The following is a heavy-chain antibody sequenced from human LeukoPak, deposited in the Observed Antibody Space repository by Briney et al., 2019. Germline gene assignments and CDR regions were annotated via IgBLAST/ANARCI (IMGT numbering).Heavy chain of an antibody. CDR3: ARETVTTVFWFDP. CDR1: GGSFSSYT. J-gene: IGHJ5*02. D-gene: IGHD4-11*01. Sequence: SVKVSCEASGGSFSSYTISWVRQAPGQGLEWMGRIIPILGIANYAQKFQGRVTITADKSTSTAYMELSSLRSEDTAVYYCARETVTTVFWFDPWGQGTLVTVSS. V-gene: IGHV1-69*04. CDR2: IIPILGIA.